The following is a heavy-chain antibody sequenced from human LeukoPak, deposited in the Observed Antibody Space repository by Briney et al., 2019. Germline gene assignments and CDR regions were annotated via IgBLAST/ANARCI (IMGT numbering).Heavy chain of an antibody. CDR1: GFTFSSYG. D-gene: IGHD2-21*02. J-gene: IGHJ4*02. CDR3: ARDRGNIVVVTATPIPDY. CDR2: IRYDGSNK. V-gene: IGHV3-30*02. Sequence: GGSLRLSCAASGFTFSSYGMHWVRQAPGKGLEWVAFIRYDGSNKYYADSVKGRFTISRDNAKNSLYLQMNSLRAEDTAVYYCARDRGNIVVVTATPIPDYWGQGTLVTVSS.